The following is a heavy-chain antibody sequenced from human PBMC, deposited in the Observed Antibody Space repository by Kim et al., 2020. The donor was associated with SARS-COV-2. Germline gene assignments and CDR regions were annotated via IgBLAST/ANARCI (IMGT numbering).Heavy chain of an antibody. Sequence: GGSLRLSCAASGFTFSDYYMSWIRQAPGKGLEWVSYISSSGSTIYYADSVKGRFTISRDNAKNSLYLQMNSLRAEDTAVYYCASSPVTPWSPIYGSGSYYNGYFQHWGQGTLVTVSS. J-gene: IGHJ1*01. CDR2: ISSSGSTI. CDR1: GFTFSDYY. D-gene: IGHD3-10*01. CDR3: ASSPVTPWSPIYGSGSYYNGYFQH. V-gene: IGHV3-11*01.